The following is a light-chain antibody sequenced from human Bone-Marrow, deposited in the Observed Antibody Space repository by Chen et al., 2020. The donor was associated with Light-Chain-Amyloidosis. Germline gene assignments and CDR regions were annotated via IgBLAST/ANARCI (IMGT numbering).Light chain of an antibody. V-gene: IGLV3-21*02. CDR3: QVWDRSSDRPV. CDR1: NIGSTS. Sequence: SYVLTQPSSVSVAPGQTATIACGGNNIGSTSVHWYQQTPGQAPPLVVYDDSDRPSGIPERLSGTNSVNTATLTIIRVEAGDEADYYCQVWDRSSDRPVFGGGTKLTVL. CDR2: DDS. J-gene: IGLJ3*02.